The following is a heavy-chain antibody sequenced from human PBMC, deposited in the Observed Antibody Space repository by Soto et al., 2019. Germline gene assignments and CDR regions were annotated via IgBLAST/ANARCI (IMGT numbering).Heavy chain of an antibody. V-gene: IGHV1-18*01. CDR1: GYSFTSYG. Sequence: ASVKVSCKASGYSFTSYGISWVRQAPGQGLEGMGWISAYNGNTNYAQKLQGRVTMTTDTSTSTAYMELRSLRSDDTAVYYCARVVTAKYYYYGMDVWGQGTTVTVS. CDR2: ISAYNGNT. CDR3: ARVVTAKYYYYGMDV. J-gene: IGHJ6*02. D-gene: IGHD2-21*02.